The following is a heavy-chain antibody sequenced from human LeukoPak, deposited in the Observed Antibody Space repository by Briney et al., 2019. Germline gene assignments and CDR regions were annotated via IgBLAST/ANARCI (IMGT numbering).Heavy chain of an antibody. D-gene: IGHD6-13*01. Sequence: GGSLRVSCAAPGFTFSSSGMYSVCQAPGKGLGRVAVIWYDGSNKYYADSVKGRFTISRDNSKNTLYLQMNSLRAEDTAVYYCASLGDSSSWYRDDAFDIWGQGTMVTVSS. J-gene: IGHJ3*02. CDR3: ASLGDSSSWYRDDAFDI. CDR2: IWYDGSNK. CDR1: GFTFSSSG. V-gene: IGHV3-33*01.